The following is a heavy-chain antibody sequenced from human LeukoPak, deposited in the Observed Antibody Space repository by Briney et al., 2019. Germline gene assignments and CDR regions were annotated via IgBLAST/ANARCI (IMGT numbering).Heavy chain of an antibody. D-gene: IGHD3-3*01. CDR1: GFTFKRYA. J-gene: IGHJ4*02. CDR2: ISGSGGST. V-gene: IGHV3-23*01. CDR3: AKDSDFVTIFGVVIPFDY. Sequence: GGSLRLSCAASGFTFKRYAMSWVRQAPGKGLEWVSAISGSGGSTYYADSVKGRFTISRDNSKNTLYLQMNSLRAEDTAVYYCAKDSDFVTIFGVVIPFDYWGQGTLVTVSS.